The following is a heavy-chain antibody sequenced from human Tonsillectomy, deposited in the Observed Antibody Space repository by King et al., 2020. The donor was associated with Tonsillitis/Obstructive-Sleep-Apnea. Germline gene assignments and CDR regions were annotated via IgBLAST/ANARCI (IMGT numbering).Heavy chain of an antibody. Sequence: VQLVESGGGLVKPGGSLRLSCTASGFTFSNAWMNWVRQAPGKGLEWVGRIKSKTDGGTTDYAAPVKGRFSISRDDSKNTQYLQMNSLKTGDTAVYYCTTFELEGYYHGLDVWGQGTTVTVSS. CDR1: GFTFSNAW. D-gene: IGHD3-3*01. CDR3: TTFELEGYYHGLDV. CDR2: IKSKTDGGTT. J-gene: IGHJ6*02. V-gene: IGHV3-15*07.